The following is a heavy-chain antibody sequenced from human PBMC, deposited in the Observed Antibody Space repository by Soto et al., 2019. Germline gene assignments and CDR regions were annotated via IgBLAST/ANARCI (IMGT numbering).Heavy chain of an antibody. CDR1: GGSISSYY. D-gene: IGHD7-27*01. CDR3: ARRWGTSFDF. CDR2: IYYSGST. Sequence: QVQLQESGPGLEKPSETMSLTCTVYGGSISSYYWSWIRQPPGKGLEWIGYIYYSGSTNYNPSLKRRVTISVDTSKNQFSLKVSSVTAADTAVYYCARRWGTSFDFWGQGTLVTVSS. V-gene: IGHV4-59*01. J-gene: IGHJ4*02.